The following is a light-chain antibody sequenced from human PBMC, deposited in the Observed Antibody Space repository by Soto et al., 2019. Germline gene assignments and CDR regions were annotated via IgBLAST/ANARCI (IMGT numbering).Light chain of an antibody. CDR2: RNN. CDR1: DSNIGSKY. Sequence: QSVLTQPPSASATPGQRVTISCSGSDSNIGSKYVYWYQQLPGTAPKLLMYRNNQRPSGVPDRFSGSKSLAINGLWSEDEADYYCAAWDSSLGGPAFGGGTKLTVL. CDR3: AAWDSSLGGPA. J-gene: IGLJ2*01. V-gene: IGLV1-47*03.